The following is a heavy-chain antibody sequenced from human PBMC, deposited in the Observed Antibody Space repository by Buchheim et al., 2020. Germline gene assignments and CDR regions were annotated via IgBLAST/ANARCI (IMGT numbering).Heavy chain of an antibody. CDR1: GFTFSSYG. CDR2: ISYDGSNK. V-gene: IGHV3-30*18. Sequence: QVQLVESGGGVVQPGRSLRLSCAASGFTFSSYGMHWVRQAPGKGLEWVAVISYDGSNKYYADSVKGRFTISRDNSKNTLYLQMNSLRAEDTAVYYCAKETESYYYYGMDVWGQGTT. J-gene: IGHJ6*02. CDR3: AKETESYYYYGMDV. D-gene: IGHD3-10*01.